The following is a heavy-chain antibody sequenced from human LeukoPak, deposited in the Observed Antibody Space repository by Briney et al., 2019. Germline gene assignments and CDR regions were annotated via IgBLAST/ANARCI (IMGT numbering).Heavy chain of an antibody. CDR2: ISGSGGST. J-gene: IGHJ6*03. CDR1: GFTFSSYA. CDR3: ARAVTMVRGDPDYYYYYYMDV. D-gene: IGHD3-10*01. Sequence: GGSLRLSCAASGFTFSSYAMSWVRQAPGKGLEWVSAISGSGGSTYYADSVKGRFTISRDNSKNTLYLQMNSLRAEDTAVYYCARAVTMVRGDPDYYYYYYMDVWGKGTTVTISS. V-gene: IGHV3-23*01.